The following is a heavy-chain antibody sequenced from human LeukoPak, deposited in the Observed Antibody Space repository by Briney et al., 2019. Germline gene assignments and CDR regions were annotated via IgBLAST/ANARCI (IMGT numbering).Heavy chain of an antibody. V-gene: IGHV3-23*01. CDR3: AKDRKEWNYFDY. CDR2: IIDSGGST. J-gene: IGHJ4*02. Sequence: PGGSLRLSCAASGFTFSNYAMSWVRQAPGKGLEWVSSIIDSGGSTYYADSVKGRFTISRDNSKNTLFLQMNSLRVEDTAVYYCAKDRKEWNYFDYWGQGTLVTVSS. CDR1: GFTFSNYA. D-gene: IGHD2-8*01.